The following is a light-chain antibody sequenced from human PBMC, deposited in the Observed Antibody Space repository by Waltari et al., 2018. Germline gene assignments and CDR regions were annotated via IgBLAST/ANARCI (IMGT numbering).Light chain of an antibody. Sequence: DIQMTQSPSSVSASVGDRVTITCRASQDIRNWLAWYQQKPGKAPNLLIYAPSSLQTGVPSRFSGSGSGTEFTLTISSLQPEDFATYYCQQANSFPITFGPGTKVDIK. V-gene: IGKV1-12*01. CDR3: QQANSFPIT. CDR1: QDIRNW. J-gene: IGKJ3*01. CDR2: APS.